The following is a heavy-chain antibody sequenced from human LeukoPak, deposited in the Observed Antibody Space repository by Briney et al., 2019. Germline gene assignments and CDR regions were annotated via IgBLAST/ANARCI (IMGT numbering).Heavy chain of an antibody. CDR2: MNPNSGNT. CDR3: ARIVSGYSSGWSSDY. CDR1: GYTFTSYD. J-gene: IGHJ4*02. V-gene: IGHV1-8*01. D-gene: IGHD6-19*01. Sequence: ASVKVACKASGYTFTSYDINWVRQATGHGLEWMGWMNPNSGNTGYAQKFQGRVTMTRNTSISTAYMELSSLRSEDTAVYYCARIVSGYSSGWSSDYWGQGTLVTVSS.